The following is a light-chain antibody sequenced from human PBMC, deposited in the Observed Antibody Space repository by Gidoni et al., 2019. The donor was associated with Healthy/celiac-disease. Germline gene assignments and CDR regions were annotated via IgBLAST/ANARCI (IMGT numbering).Light chain of an antibody. CDR1: QSSSSY. V-gene: IGKV1-39*01. Sequence: QMSQSPSSLSASVGHRVTIPCRASQSSSSYLTWYQQKPGKAPKLLIYAASSVQSGVPSRCSSSGWGTDFTLTISRLQPEDFATYYCQQSYSTLWTFGQGTRVEIK. CDR2: AAS. J-gene: IGKJ1*01. CDR3: QQSYSTLWT.